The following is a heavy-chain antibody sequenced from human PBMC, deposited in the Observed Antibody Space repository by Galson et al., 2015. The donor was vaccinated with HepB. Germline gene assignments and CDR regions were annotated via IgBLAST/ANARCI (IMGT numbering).Heavy chain of an antibody. CDR1: GGTFSSYA. Sequence: SVKVSCKASGGTFSSYAISWVRQAPGQGLEWMGGIIPIFGTANYAQKFQGRVTITADESTSTAYMELSSLRSEDTAVYYCARTLLGVVPAASSGGYFDLWGRGTLVTVSS. D-gene: IGHD2-2*01. CDR3: ARTLLGVVPAASSGGYFDL. J-gene: IGHJ2*01. CDR2: IIPIFGTA. V-gene: IGHV1-69*13.